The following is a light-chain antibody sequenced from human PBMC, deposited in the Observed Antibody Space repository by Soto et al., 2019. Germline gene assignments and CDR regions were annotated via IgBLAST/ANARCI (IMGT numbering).Light chain of an antibody. J-gene: IGLJ2*01. CDR1: SSDVGGYNY. CDR2: AVS. V-gene: IGLV2-14*01. Sequence: QSVLTQPASVSGSPGPSITISCTGTSSDVGGYNYVSWYQQHPGKAPKRMIYAVSNRPSGVSNRFSGSKSGNTASLTISGLQAEDEADYYCSSYTSSYTLVFGGGTKVTVL. CDR3: SSYTSSYTLV.